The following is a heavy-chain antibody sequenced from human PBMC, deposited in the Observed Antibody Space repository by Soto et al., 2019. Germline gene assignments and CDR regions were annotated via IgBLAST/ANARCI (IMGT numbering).Heavy chain of an antibody. V-gene: IGHV4-59*08. CDR1: GGSHSNYK. D-gene: IGHD3-22*01. Sequence: PSEPRGRTESGSGGSHSNYKRSWIRKPPEKGLEWIGKIYYSGSTNYNPSLKSRVTISVDPSKTQFSLKLSSVTAADTAVYYCARQADNFDSSGNNYFDYWGPGTLVTV. CDR3: ARQADNFDSSGNNYFDY. CDR2: IYYSGST. J-gene: IGHJ4*02.